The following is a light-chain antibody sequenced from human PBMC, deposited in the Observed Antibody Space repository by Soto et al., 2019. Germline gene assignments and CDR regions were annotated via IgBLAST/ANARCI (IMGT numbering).Light chain of an antibody. CDR1: QSVGTY. CDR3: QQYSVWPLVT. CDR2: GAS. V-gene: IGKV3-15*01. J-gene: IGKJ4*01. Sequence: EIVMTQSPATLSVSPGERATLSCRASQSVGTYLAWYQQKPGQTPGLLIFGASTRATGIPARFSGSGSGSEFTLTISSLQSEDFAVYSCQQYSVWPLVTFGGGTKVEIK.